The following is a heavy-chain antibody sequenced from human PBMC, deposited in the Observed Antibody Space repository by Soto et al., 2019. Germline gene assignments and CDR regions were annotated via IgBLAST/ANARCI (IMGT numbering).Heavy chain of an antibody. CDR3: TAHDRYDSSGVGH. V-gene: IGHV3-15*07. Sequence: PGGSLRLSCVASGFAFSNAWMNWVRQAPGMGLEWVGRIKREIHGGTTDYPAPVKGRFTISRDDSRNTLYLQMNSLKSEDTGVYYCTAHDRYDSSGVGHWGQGTPVTVSS. CDR1: GFAFSNAW. J-gene: IGHJ4*02. CDR2: IKREIHGGTT. D-gene: IGHD3-22*01.